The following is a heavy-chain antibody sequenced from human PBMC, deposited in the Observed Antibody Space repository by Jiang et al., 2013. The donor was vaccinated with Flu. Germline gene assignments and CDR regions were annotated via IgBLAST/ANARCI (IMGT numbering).Heavy chain of an antibody. CDR3: ARVGSSWCWPSDY. Sequence: LKSRVTISLDTSKNQFSLKLSSVTAADTAVYYCARVGSSWCWPSDYWGQGSLVTVSS. J-gene: IGHJ4*02. V-gene: IGHV4-39*07. D-gene: IGHD6-13*01.